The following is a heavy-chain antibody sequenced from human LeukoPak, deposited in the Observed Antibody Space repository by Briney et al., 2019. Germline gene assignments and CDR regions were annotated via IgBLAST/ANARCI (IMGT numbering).Heavy chain of an antibody. CDR2: IYYSGST. J-gene: IGHJ4*02. CDR3: ARSLYSSGWYFDY. D-gene: IGHD6-19*01. V-gene: IGHV4-59*08. CDR1: GGSISSYY. Sequence: PETLSLTCTVSGGSISSYYWSWIRQPPGKGLEWIGYIYYSGSTNYNPSLKSRVTISVDTSKNQFSLKLSSVTAADTAVYYCARSLYSSGWYFDYWGQGTLVTVSS.